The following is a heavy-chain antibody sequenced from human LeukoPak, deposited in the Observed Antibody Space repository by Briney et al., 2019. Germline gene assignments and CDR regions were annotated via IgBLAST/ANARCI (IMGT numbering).Heavy chain of an antibody. CDR2: ISYDGSNK. J-gene: IGHJ4*02. CDR1: GFTFSSYA. V-gene: IGHV3-30-3*01. D-gene: IGHD3-10*01. Sequence: PGGSLRLSCAASGFTFSSYAMHWVRQAPGKGLEWVAVISYDGSNKYYADSVEGRFTISRDNSKNTLYLQMNSLRAEDTAVYCCARAPDPMVRGPQDYWGQGTLVTLSS. CDR3: ARAPDPMVRGPQDY.